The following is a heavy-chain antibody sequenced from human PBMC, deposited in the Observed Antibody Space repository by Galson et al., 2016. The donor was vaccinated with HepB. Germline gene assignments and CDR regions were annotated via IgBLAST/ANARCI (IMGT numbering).Heavy chain of an antibody. CDR1: GFTFSTYV. CDR3: TRRTGGSPDY. D-gene: IGHD3-16*01. V-gene: IGHV3-23*01. Sequence: SLRLSCAASGFTFSTYVMTWVRQAPGKGLEWVAALSDGGERTDYADSVKGRFLIPRDNSKNTVYLQMHSLRVDDTAVYYCTRRTGGSPDYWGQGTLVTVSS. CDR2: LSDGGERT. J-gene: IGHJ4*02.